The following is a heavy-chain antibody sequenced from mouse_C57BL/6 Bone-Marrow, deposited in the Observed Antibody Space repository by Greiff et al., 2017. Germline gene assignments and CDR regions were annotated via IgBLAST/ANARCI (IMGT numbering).Heavy chain of an antibody. D-gene: IGHD2-10*01. CDR2: ISNGGGST. J-gene: IGHJ2*01. CDR1: GFTFSDYY. CDR3: ARHPSYGSFDY. V-gene: IGHV5-12*01. Sequence: EVHLVESGGGLVQPGGSLKLSCAASGFTFSDYYMYWVRQTPEKRLEWVAYISNGGGSTYYPDTVKGRFTISRDNAKNTLYLQMSRLKSEDTAMXCCARHPSYGSFDYWGQGTTLTVSS.